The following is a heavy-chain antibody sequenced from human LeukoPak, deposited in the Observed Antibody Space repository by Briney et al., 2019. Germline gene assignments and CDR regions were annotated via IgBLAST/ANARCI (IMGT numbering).Heavy chain of an antibody. V-gene: IGHV3-30*18. CDR1: GFPFSSYG. J-gene: IGHJ4*02. CDR2: ISYVGSNK. Sequence: QPRGSLRLSCAASGFPFSSYGMHWVRQAPGKGLEWVAVISYVGSNKYYADSVKGRFTISRDNSKNTLYLQMNSLRAEDTAVYYCAKSEWLRPTWTTVTTGAFDYWGQGTLVTVSS. D-gene: IGHD4-17*01. CDR3: AKSEWLRPTWTTVTTGAFDY.